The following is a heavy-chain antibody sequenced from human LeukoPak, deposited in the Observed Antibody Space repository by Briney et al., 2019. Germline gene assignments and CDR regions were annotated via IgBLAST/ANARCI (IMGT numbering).Heavy chain of an antibody. D-gene: IGHD6-6*01. CDR3: ASRIAARPYLLDY. V-gene: IGHV4-39*01. CDR1: GGSISSSSYY. J-gene: IGHJ4*02. Sequence: PSETLSLTCTVSGGSISSSSYYWGWIRQPPGKGLEWIGSIYYSGSTYYNPSLKSRVTISVDTSKNQFSLKLSSVTAADTAVYYCASRIAARPYLLDYWGQGTLVTVSS. CDR2: IYYSGST.